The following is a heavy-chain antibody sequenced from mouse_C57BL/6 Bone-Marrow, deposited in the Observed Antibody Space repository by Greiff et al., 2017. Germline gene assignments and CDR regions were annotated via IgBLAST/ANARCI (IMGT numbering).Heavy chain of an antibody. J-gene: IGHJ2*01. CDR2: IHPSDSDT. V-gene: IGHV1-74*01. CDR1: GYTFTSYW. CDR3: AIQSMITTEVYFDY. Sequence: QVQLQQSGAELVKPGASVKVSCKASGYTFTSYWMHWVKQRPGQGLEWIGMIHPSDSDTNYNQKFKGKATLTVDKSSSTAYMQLSSLTSEDSAVYYCAIQSMITTEVYFDYWGQGTTLTVSS. D-gene: IGHD2-4*01.